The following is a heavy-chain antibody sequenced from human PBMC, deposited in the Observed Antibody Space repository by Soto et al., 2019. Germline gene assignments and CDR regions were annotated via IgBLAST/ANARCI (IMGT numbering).Heavy chain of an antibody. V-gene: IGHV4-31*03. J-gene: IGHJ6*02. CDR2: IYYSGST. CDR3: ARAVRIYGSGSYYPPKYYYYYYGMDV. Sequence: PSETLSLTCTVSGGSICSGGYYWSWLRQHPGKGLEWIGYIYYSGSTYYNPSLKSRVTISVDTSKNQFSLKLSSVTAADTAVYYCARAVRIYGSGSYYPPKYYYYYYGMDVWGQGTTVTVSS. CDR1: GGSICSGGYY. D-gene: IGHD3-10*01.